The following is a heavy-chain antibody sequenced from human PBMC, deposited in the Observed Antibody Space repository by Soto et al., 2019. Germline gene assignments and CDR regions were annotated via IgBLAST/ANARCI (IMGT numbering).Heavy chain of an antibody. CDR3: ARDRSYYDSSGSYYYYYGMDV. Sequence: ASVKVSCKASGYTFTSYAMHWVRRAPGQRLEWMGWINAGNGNTKYSQKFQGRVTITRDTSASTAYMELSSLRSEDTAVYYCARDRSYYDSSGSYYYYYGMDVWGQGTTVTVSS. J-gene: IGHJ6*02. CDR2: INAGNGNT. CDR1: GYTFTSYA. D-gene: IGHD3-22*01. V-gene: IGHV1-3*01.